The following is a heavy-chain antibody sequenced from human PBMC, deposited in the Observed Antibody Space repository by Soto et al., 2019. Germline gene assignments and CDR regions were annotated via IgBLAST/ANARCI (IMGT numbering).Heavy chain of an antibody. CDR1: GFAFSTHG. CDR2: KWYDGSIK. V-gene: IGHV3-33*01. D-gene: IGHD3-10*01. J-gene: IGHJ6*02. CDR3: ARAGFFSARPYHYGLDV. Sequence: QVQVVESGGGVVQPGRSLRLSCAASGFAFSTHGMHWVRQAPGKGLEWVAVKWYDGSIKYHGDSVKGRFTISRDNSKNTLYLQMDSLRAEDTAVYYCARAGFFSARPYHYGLDVWGQGTTVTVSS.